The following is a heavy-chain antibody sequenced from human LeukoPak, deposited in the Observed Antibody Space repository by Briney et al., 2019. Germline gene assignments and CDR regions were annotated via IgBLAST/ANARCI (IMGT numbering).Heavy chain of an antibody. V-gene: IGHV3-33*01. D-gene: IGHD6-19*01. CDR1: GFTFSSYG. Sequence: GGSLRLSCAASGFTFSSYGMHRVRQAPGKGLEWVAVIWYDGSNKYYADSVKGRFTISRDNSKNTLYLQMNSLRAEDTAVYYCARTGVAGTHRSYYYYGMDVWGQGTTVTVSS. J-gene: IGHJ6*02. CDR3: ARTGVAGTHRSYYYYGMDV. CDR2: IWYDGSNK.